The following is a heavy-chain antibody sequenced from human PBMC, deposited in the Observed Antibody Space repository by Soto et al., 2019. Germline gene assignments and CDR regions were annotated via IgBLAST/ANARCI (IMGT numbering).Heavy chain of an antibody. CDR1: GFTFSSYG. CDR3: AKLSRITMIVVVITPSYYFDY. V-gene: IGHV3-30*18. CDR2: ISYDGSTK. D-gene: IGHD3-22*01. Sequence: GGSLRLSCAASGFTFSSYGMHWVRQAPGKGLEWVAVISYDGSTKYYVDSVKGRFTISRDNAKNSLYLQMNSLRAEDTAVYYCAKLSRITMIVVVITPSYYFDYWGQGALVTVSS. J-gene: IGHJ4*02.